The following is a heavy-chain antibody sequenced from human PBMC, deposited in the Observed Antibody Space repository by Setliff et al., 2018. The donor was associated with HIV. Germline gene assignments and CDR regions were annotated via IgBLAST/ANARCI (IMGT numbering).Heavy chain of an antibody. Sequence: SETLSLTCTVSGGSTDSGSYYWAWIRQLPGKGLEWIGSMYYTGSTYYNPSLKSRVTISIDTSKNQFSLKLNSVTAADTAMYYCARDGGSSGWYFVLGYSDYWGPGTLVTAPQ. D-gene: IGHD6-19*01. V-gene: IGHV4-39*02. CDR2: MYYTGST. CDR3: ARDGGSSGWYFVLGYSDY. J-gene: IGHJ4*02. CDR1: GGSTDSGSYY.